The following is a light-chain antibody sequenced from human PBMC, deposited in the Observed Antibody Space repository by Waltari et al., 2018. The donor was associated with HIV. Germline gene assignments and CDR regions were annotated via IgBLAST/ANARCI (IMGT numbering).Light chain of an antibody. Sequence: EIVMTQSPATLSVSPGERATLSCRASQSLSNTNLAWYQQKPGQAPRLLIHGASTRATGIPARFSGSGSGTEFTPTISSLQSEDSAIYYCQQYNNWPPTFGQGARLEIQ. V-gene: IGKV3-15*01. CDR3: QQYNNWPPT. CDR1: QSLSNTN. J-gene: IGKJ2*01. CDR2: GAS.